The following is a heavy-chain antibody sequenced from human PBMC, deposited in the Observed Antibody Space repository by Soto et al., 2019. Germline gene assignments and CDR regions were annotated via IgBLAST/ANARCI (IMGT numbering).Heavy chain of an antibody. Sequence: QITLNESGPTVVRPTETLTLTCRFSGFSLTTSGVGVGWIRQSPGKAPEWLALIYWDDDKRYSASLKSRLTITKDTSKNQVVLPVSDLDPTATATYYCAHRVLRTVFGLVTTTAIYFDFWGQGTPVAVSS. D-gene: IGHD3-3*01. CDR3: AHRVLRTVFGLVTTTAIYFDF. V-gene: IGHV2-5*02. CDR2: IYWDDDK. J-gene: IGHJ4*02. CDR1: GFSLTTSGVG.